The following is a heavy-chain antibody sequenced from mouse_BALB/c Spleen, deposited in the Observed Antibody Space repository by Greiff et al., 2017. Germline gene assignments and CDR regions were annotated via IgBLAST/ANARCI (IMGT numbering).Heavy chain of an antibody. CDR3: ARQLGLRFDY. Sequence: VQLHQSGAELVSPGTSVKVSCKASGYAFTNYLIEWVKQRPGQGLEWIGVINPGSGGTNYNEKFKGKATLTADKSSSTAYMQLSSLTSDDSAVYFCARQLGLRFDYWGQGTTLTVSS. V-gene: IGHV1-54*01. D-gene: IGHD3-1*01. J-gene: IGHJ2*01. CDR2: INPGSGGT. CDR1: GYAFTNYL.